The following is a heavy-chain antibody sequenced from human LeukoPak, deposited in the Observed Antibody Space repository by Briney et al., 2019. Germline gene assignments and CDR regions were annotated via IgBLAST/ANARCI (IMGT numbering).Heavy chain of an antibody. CDR1: GYTLTELS. Sequence: ASEKVSCKVSGYTLTELSMHWVRQAPGKGLEWMGGFDPEDGETIYAQKFQGRVTMTEDTSTDTAYMELSSLRSEDTAVYYCATGKSTVTTNFDYWGQGTLVTVSS. V-gene: IGHV1-24*01. J-gene: IGHJ4*02. CDR3: ATGKSTVTTNFDY. D-gene: IGHD4-17*01. CDR2: FDPEDGET.